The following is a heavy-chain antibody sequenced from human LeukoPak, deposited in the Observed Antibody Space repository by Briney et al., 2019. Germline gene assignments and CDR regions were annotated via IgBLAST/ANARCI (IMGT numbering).Heavy chain of an antibody. V-gene: IGHV3-7*01. CDR1: GFTFSSYW. D-gene: IGHD6-6*01. J-gene: IGHJ5*02. CDR3: ASGSRGSSSVWFGP. Sequence: GGSLRLSCAASGFTFSSYWMSWVRQAPGKGLEWVANIKQDGSEKYYVDSVKGRFTITRDNTKNSLYLKMNSLRAEDTAVYYCASGSRGSSSVWFGPWGQGTLVTVSS. CDR2: IKQDGSEK.